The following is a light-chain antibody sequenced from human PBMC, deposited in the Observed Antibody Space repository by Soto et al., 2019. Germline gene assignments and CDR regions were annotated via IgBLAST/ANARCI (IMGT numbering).Light chain of an antibody. J-gene: IGKJ4*01. CDR3: QQGYSTPLT. V-gene: IGKV1-39*01. Sequence: DIPMTPSPSSLSASVGDRVTITCRASQSISSYLNWYQQKPGKAPKLLIYAASSLQSGVPSRFSGSGSGTDFTLTISSLQPEDFATYYCQQGYSTPLTVGGGTKVEIK. CDR1: QSISSY. CDR2: AAS.